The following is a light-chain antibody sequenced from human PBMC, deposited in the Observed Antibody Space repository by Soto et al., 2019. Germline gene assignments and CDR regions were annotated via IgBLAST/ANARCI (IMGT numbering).Light chain of an antibody. CDR1: QVIRNY. V-gene: IGKV1-33*01. CDR3: QQYEELPYT. J-gene: IGKJ2*01. Sequence: DIKMTQSASSLSASVGDRVTITCQASQVIRNYLNWYRQKPGKAPELLIYDISTLEIGVPSRFGGSGSGTDFTFTITGLQPEDIGTYFGQQYEELPYTFGQGTKLEI. CDR2: DIS.